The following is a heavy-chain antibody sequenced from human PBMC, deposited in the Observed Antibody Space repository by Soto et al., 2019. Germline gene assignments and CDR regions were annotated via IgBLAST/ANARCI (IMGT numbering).Heavy chain of an antibody. CDR3: ATESQLGLGFEY. D-gene: IGHD1-1*01. Sequence: EESVTISCEAPGSNFTNSWIVWVLQMPGRGLDWMGIIYPGDSDTRYSPSSQGQVIISADKCISTAYLQWSNLKSSDTAIYYCATESQLGLGFEYWGQGTLVTGSS. CDR1: GSNFTNSW. V-gene: IGHV5-51*01. J-gene: IGHJ4*01. CDR2: IYPGDSDT.